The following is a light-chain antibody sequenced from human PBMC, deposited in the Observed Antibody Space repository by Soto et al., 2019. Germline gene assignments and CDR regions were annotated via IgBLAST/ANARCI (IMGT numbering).Light chain of an antibody. CDR2: LNSVGSH. J-gene: IGLJ2*01. Sequence: QSVLTQSPSASASLGASVKLTCTLSSGHSSYAIAWHQQQPEKGPRYLMKLNSVGSHSKGDGIPDRFSGSSSGAERYLTISSLQSEDEADYYCQTWGTGIVVFGGGTKLTVL. CDR3: QTWGTGIVV. CDR1: SGHSSYA. V-gene: IGLV4-69*01.